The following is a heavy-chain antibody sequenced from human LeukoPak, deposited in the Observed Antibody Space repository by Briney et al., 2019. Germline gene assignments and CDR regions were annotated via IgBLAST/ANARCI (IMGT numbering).Heavy chain of an antibody. CDR2: IKQDGSEK. CDR3: AREPYYYDSSGYYYDIFDY. J-gene: IGHJ4*02. Sequence: SGGSLRLSCAASGFTFSSYWMSWVRQAPGKGPEWVANIKQDGSEKYYVDSVKGRFTISRDNAKNSLYLQMNSLRAEDTAVYYCAREPYYYDSSGYYYDIFDYWGQGTLVTVSS. CDR1: GFTFSSYW. D-gene: IGHD3-22*01. V-gene: IGHV3-7*01.